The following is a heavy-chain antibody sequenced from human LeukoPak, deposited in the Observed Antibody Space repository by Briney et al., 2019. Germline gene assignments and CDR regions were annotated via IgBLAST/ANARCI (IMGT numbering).Heavy chain of an antibody. V-gene: IGHV3-23*01. CDR3: AKQSYARSLGE. D-gene: IGHD2-8*01. J-gene: IGHJ4*02. Sequence: PGGSLRLSCAASGFTFNNYGLIWVRQAPGKGLEWVAAISNDGGGTMYAAFVEGRFTISRDNSKNTLYLQMSSLRVEDTAVYYCAKQSYARSLGEGGPGTLVSVSS. CDR1: GFTFNNYG. CDR2: ISNDGGGT.